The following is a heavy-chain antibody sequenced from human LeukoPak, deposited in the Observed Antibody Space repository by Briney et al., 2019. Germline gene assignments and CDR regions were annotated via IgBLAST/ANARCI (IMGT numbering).Heavy chain of an antibody. J-gene: IGHJ4*02. Sequence: KPSETLSLTCTVSGGSISSYYWSWIRQPPGKGLEWIGYIYYSGSTNYNPSLKSRVTISVDTSKNQFSLKLSSVTAADTAVYYCARLERGYSYGVDYWGQGTLVTVSS. V-gene: IGHV4-59*01. CDR3: ARLERGYSYGVDY. CDR1: GGSISSYY. CDR2: IYYSGST. D-gene: IGHD5-18*01.